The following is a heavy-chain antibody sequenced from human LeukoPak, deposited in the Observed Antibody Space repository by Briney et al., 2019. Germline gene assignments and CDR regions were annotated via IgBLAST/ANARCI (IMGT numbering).Heavy chain of an antibody. J-gene: IGHJ4*02. CDR1: GGSFSGYY. Sequence: SETLSLTCAVYGGSFSGYYWSWIRQPPGKGLERIGEINHSGSTNYNPSLKSRVTISVDTSKNQFSLKLSSVTAADTAVYYCARHPLWFGESGFDYWGQGTLVTVSS. V-gene: IGHV4-34*01. CDR2: INHSGST. D-gene: IGHD3-10*01. CDR3: ARHPLWFGESGFDY.